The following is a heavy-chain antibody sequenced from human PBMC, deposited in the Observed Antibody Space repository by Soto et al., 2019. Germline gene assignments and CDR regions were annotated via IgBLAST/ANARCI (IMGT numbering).Heavy chain of an antibody. CDR1: GGSI. Sequence: NPSETMSLTCNVSGGSIWSWIGQPPRKGPEWIGYIYNSGSTNYCPSLKSRATISVDMSKNRCSLKLSSVTAADTAVYYCARTLEGRQLFDYRGQGILVTVSS. J-gene: IGHJ4*02. CDR2: IYNSGST. V-gene: IGHV4-59*01. CDR3: ARTLEGRQLFDY. D-gene: IGHD6-13*01.